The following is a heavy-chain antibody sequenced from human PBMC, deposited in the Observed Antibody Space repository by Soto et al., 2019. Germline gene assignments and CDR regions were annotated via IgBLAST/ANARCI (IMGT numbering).Heavy chain of an antibody. J-gene: IGHJ6*02. Sequence: SETLSLTCAVSGGSISSSNWWSWVRQPPGKGLEWIGEIYHSGSTNYNPSLKSRVTISVDKSKNQFSLKLSSVTAADTAVYYCASDARKQQLVSYYYYGMDGWCQGSTLTVSS. CDR1: GGSISSSNW. CDR2: IYHSGST. D-gene: IGHD6-13*01. V-gene: IGHV4-4*02. CDR3: ASDARKQQLVSYYYYGMDG.